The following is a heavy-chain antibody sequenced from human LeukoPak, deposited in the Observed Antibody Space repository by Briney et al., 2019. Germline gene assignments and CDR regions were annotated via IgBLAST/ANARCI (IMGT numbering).Heavy chain of an antibody. Sequence: ASVKVSCKASGYTFTSYGISWVRQAPGQGLEWMGRISAYNGNTNYAQKLQGRVTMTTDTSTSTAYMELRSLRSDDTAVYYCARIRYDFWSGYIDYWGQGTLVTVSS. CDR3: ARIRYDFWSGYIDY. CDR2: ISAYNGNT. V-gene: IGHV1-18*01. J-gene: IGHJ4*02. D-gene: IGHD3-3*01. CDR1: GYTFTSYG.